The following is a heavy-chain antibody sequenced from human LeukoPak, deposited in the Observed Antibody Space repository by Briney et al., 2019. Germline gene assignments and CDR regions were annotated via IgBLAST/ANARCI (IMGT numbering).Heavy chain of an antibody. Sequence: TSETLSLTCSVSGDSVGRSDSYWDWIRQPPGKGLEWIGSIYHSGSTYYNPSLKSRVTISVDTSKNQFSLKLSSVTAADTAVYYCARGQVVAAAGYFDYWGQGTLVTVSS. CDR3: ARGQVVAAAGYFDY. V-gene: IGHV4-38-2*02. CDR2: IYHSGST. CDR1: GDSVGRSDSY. J-gene: IGHJ4*02. D-gene: IGHD6-13*01.